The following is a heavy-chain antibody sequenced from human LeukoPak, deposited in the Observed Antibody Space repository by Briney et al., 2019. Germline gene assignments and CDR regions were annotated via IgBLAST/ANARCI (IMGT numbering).Heavy chain of an antibody. CDR3: ARDATCGYSYGYGNWFDP. CDR1: GYTFTSYD. D-gene: IGHD5-18*01. CDR2: ISAYNGNT. V-gene: IGHV1-18*01. Sequence: AASVKVSCKASGYTFTSYDISWVRQAPGQGLEWMGWISAYNGNTNYAQKLQGRVTMTTDTSTSTAYIELRSLRSDDTAVYYCARDATCGYSYGYGNWFDPWGQGTLVTVSS. J-gene: IGHJ5*02.